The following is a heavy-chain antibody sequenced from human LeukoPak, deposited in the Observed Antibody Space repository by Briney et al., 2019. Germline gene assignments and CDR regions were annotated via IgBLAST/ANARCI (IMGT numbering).Heavy chain of an antibody. CDR3: AREPNYSGSYLPDY. CDR1: GGSISSYY. J-gene: IGHJ4*02. V-gene: IGHV4-4*07. CDR2: IYSSGST. Sequence: SETLSLTCTVSGGSISSYYWSWIRRPAGKGLEWIGRIYSSGSTNYNPSLKSRVTVSVDTSKNQFSLKLTSVTAADTAVYYCAREPNYSGSYLPDYWGQGTLVTVSS. D-gene: IGHD1-26*01.